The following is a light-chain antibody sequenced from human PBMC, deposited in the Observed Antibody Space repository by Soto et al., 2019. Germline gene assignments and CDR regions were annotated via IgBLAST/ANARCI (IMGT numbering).Light chain of an antibody. Sequence: QSVLTQPPSVSAATGQKVTIPFSGSSSNIGNDYVSWYQQLPATAPKLLIYDNNTRPSGIPDRFSGSKSGTSATLGITGLQTGDEAEYFCVTWDSSLSAVVFGGGTKVTVL. J-gene: IGLJ2*01. CDR1: SSNIGNDY. CDR2: DNN. V-gene: IGLV1-51*01. CDR3: VTWDSSLSAVV.